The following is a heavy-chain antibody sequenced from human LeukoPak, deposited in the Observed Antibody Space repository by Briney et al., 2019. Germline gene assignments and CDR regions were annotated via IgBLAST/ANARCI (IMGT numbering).Heavy chain of an antibody. J-gene: IGHJ4*02. CDR1: GYSFTSYW. CDR2: IYPGDSGT. D-gene: IGHD3-3*01. V-gene: IGHV5-51*01. Sequence: PGESLKISCKGSGYSFTSYWIGWVRQMPGKGLEWMGIIYPGDSGTRYSPSFQGQVTISADKSISTAYLQWSSLKASDTAMYYCARFMDFWSGYNDYWGQGTLVTVSS. CDR3: ARFMDFWSGYNDY.